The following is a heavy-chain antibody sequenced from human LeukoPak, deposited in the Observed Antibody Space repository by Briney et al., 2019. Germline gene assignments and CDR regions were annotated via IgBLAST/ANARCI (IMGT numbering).Heavy chain of an antibody. D-gene: IGHD3-22*01. J-gene: IGHJ5*02. V-gene: IGHV4-30-4*01. CDR3: ASPYYHESRIDP. Sequence: SETLSLTCTVSGGSISSGDYYWSWIRQPPGKGLEWIAYMYYSGSTYYNPSLKSRVTMSADTSKNQLSLKLSSVTAADTAVSYGASPYYHESRIDPWGRGILVTVSS. CDR2: MYYSGST. CDR1: GGSISSGDYY.